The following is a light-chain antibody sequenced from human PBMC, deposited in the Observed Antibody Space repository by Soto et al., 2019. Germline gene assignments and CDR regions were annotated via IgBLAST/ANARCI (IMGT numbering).Light chain of an antibody. Sequence: ETVLTQSPGTLSLSPGERATLSCRASQTVLGNYLAWYRQKPGQAPRLLVYGAFNRAGDTPRRFGGSGSGTEFTLTISSLEPEDFAVYYCQQYGDSPRTFGQGTKVEIK. V-gene: IGKV3-20*01. CDR3: QQYGDSPRT. CDR1: QTVLGNY. CDR2: GAF. J-gene: IGKJ1*01.